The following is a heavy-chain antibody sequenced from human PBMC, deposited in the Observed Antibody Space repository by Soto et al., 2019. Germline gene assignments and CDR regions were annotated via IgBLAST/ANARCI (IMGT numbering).Heavy chain of an antibody. D-gene: IGHD3-16*01. CDR3: AHGARPYGARPLSDY. Sequence: QITLKESGPTLVKPTQTLTLTCTFSGFSLSTSGVGVGWIRQPPGKALEWLALIYWDDEKGYSPSLKSRRTITKDPSKNQVVLTRTNMDPVDTATYYCAHGARPYGARPLSDYWGQGTLVTASS. V-gene: IGHV2-5*02. J-gene: IGHJ4*02. CDR2: IYWDDEK. CDR1: GFSLSTSGVG.